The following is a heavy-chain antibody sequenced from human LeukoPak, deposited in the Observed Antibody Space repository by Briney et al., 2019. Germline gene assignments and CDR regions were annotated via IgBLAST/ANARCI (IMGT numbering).Heavy chain of an antibody. CDR1: GFTFRLYA. V-gene: IGHV3-23*01. CDR3: AKDSVY. D-gene: IGHD3-10*01. Sequence: GGSLRLSCATSGFTFRLYAMSWVRQAPGKGLEWVSGITKSGDGTHYADSVKGRFTISRDNSKSTLYLQMNSLRADDTAIYYCAKDSVYWGLGTLVTVSS. CDR2: ITKSGDGT. J-gene: IGHJ4*02.